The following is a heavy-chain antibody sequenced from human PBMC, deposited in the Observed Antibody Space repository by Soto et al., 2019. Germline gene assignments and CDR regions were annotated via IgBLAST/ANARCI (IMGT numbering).Heavy chain of an antibody. V-gene: IGHV3-23*01. CDR3: ATTRATIMIWVVIMTAIDY. Sequence: EVQLLESGGGLVQPGGSLRLSCVASGFTFSNYAMSWVRQAPGKGLEWVSGISGNGGSTYDADSVKGRFTISRDNSENTLYVQMNILRAEDTAVYYCATTRATIMIWVVIMTAIDYWGQGTLVTVSS. J-gene: IGHJ4*02. D-gene: IGHD3-10*01. CDR1: GFTFSNYA. CDR2: ISGNGGST.